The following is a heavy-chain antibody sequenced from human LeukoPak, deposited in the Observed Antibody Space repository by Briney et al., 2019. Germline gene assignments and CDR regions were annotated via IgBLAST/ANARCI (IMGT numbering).Heavy chain of an antibody. J-gene: IGHJ4*02. Sequence: SVKVSCKASGGTFSSYAISWVRQAPGQGLEWMGGIIPVFGTANYAQKFQGRVTITADESTSTAYMELSSLRSEDTAVYYCASSPIVGATESIDYWGQGTLVTVSS. D-gene: IGHD1-26*01. CDR1: GGTFSSYA. CDR3: ASSPIVGATESIDY. CDR2: IIPVFGTA. V-gene: IGHV1-69*13.